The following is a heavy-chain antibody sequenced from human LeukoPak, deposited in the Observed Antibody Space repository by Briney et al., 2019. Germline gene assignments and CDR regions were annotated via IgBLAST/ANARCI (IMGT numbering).Heavy chain of an antibody. Sequence: GASVRVSCKASGYTFTSYGISWVRQAPGQGLEWMGWISAYNGNTNYAQKLQGRVTMTTDTSTSTAYMELRSLRSDDTAVYYCARASPGIAAAGAYYYGMDVWGQGTTVTVSS. J-gene: IGHJ6*02. CDR2: ISAYNGNT. CDR3: ARASPGIAAAGAYYYGMDV. V-gene: IGHV1-18*01. CDR1: GYTFTSYG. D-gene: IGHD6-13*01.